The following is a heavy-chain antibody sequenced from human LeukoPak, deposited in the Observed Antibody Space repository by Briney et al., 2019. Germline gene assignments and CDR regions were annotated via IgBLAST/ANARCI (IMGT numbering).Heavy chain of an antibody. CDR1: GGSISSSNYY. V-gene: IGHV4-39*07. D-gene: IGHD3-10*01. CDR2: IYHGGST. Sequence: SETLSLTCTVSGGSISSSNYYWGWIRQPPGKGLEWIGSIYHGGSTYYNPSLKSRITMSVDTSKNQFSLKLTSVTAADTAVYYCARVRLWFGDHLDDYWGQGTLVTVSS. CDR3: ARVRLWFGDHLDDY. J-gene: IGHJ4*02.